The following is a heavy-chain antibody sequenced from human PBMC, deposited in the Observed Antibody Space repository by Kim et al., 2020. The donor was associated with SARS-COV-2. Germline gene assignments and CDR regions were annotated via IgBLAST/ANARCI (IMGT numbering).Heavy chain of an antibody. CDR3: ARENVVEPAYNYYYGMDV. Sequence: SVKVSCKASGGTFSSYAISWVRQAPGQGLEWMGRIIPILGIANYAQKFQGRVTITADKSTSTAYMELSSLRSEDTAVYYCARENVVEPAYNYYYGMDVWGQGTTVTVSS. CDR1: GGTFSSYA. CDR2: IIPILGIA. J-gene: IGHJ6*02. D-gene: IGHD2-2*01. V-gene: IGHV1-69*04.